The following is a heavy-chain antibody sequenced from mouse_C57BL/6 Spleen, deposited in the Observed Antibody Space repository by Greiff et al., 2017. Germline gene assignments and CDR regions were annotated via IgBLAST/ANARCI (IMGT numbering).Heavy chain of an antibody. Sequence: QVQLQQPGAELVKPGASVKLSCKASGYTFTSYWMQWVKQRPGQGLEWIGEIDPSVSYTNYNQKFKGKATLPVDTSSSTAYMQISSLTSEDSAGYYCARGKASDTAWVAYWGQETLGTVSA. CDR2: IDPSVSYT. CDR1: GYTFTSYW. CDR3: ARGKASDTAWVAY. D-gene: IGHD3-3*01. V-gene: IGHV1-50*01. J-gene: IGHJ3*01.